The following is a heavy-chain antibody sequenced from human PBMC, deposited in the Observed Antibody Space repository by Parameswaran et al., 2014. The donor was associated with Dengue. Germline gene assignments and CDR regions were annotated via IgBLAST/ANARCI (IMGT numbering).Heavy chain of an antibody. CDR3: AGELGSVSSSHYGMDV. V-gene: IGHV1-45*02. CDR2: ITALNANT. Sequence: WVRQAPGQALEWMGWITALNANTNYAQKFQDRVTITRDRSLSTAYMELSRLRSEDTAIYYCAGELGSVSSSHYGMDVWGQGTTVTVSS. J-gene: IGHJ6*02. D-gene: IGHD6-13*01.